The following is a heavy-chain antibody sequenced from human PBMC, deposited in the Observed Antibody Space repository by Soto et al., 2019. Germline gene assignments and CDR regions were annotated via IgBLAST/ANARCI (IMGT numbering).Heavy chain of an antibody. CDR3: VRERCSGGACLFFFFDT. CDR2: ISTFNGNR. D-gene: IGHD2-15*01. CDR1: GYSLTDYG. Sequence: ATVTVSCIASGYSLTDYGLNLVLQAPGQGLEWVGWISTFNGNRNSAQRFQGRITLTTDTSTSTAYMELTSLRSDDTAVYYCVRERCSGGACLFFFFDTWGQGTLVTVSS. V-gene: IGHV1-18*01. J-gene: IGHJ4*02.